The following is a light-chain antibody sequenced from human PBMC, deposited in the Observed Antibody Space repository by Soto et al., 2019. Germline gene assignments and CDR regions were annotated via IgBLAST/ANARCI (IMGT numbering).Light chain of an antibody. J-gene: IGLJ1*01. CDR2: DVS. CDR1: SSDVGAYNY. Sequence: QSALTQPVSVSGSPGQSITMYCTGTSSDVGAYNYVYWYRQHPGKAPKLIIYDVSNRPSGVSNRFSGSKSGNTASLIISGLQAEDEADYYCTSYTSSSGYVFGTGTKVTVL. CDR3: TSYTSSSGYV. V-gene: IGLV2-14*01.